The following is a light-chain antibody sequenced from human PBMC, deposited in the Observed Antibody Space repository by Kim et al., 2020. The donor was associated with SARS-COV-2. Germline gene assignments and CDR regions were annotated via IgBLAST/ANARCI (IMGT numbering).Light chain of an antibody. CDR3: QSYDSSRGVWV. CDR1: SSKIGADYD. V-gene: IGLV1-40*01. CDR2: ENN. Sequence: QKGTISGTGLSSKIGADYDVHWYQQLPQGAPKLLIYENNNRPSGVPDRYSGSKSGTSASLAITGLQAEDEADYYCQSYDSSRGVWVFGGGTQLTVL. J-gene: IGLJ3*02.